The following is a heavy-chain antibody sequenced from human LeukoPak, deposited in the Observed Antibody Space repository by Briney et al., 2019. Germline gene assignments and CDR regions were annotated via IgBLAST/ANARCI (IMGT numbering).Heavy chain of an antibody. D-gene: IGHD6-13*01. CDR1: GFTFDDYA. CDR3: AKDLYPGIAAAGTGNGMDV. Sequence: GGSLRLSCAASGFTFDDYAMNWVRQAPGKGLEWVSLISGDGGSTYYADSVKGRFTISRDNSKNSLYLQMNSLRTEDTALYYCAKDLYPGIAAAGTGNGMDVWGQGTTVTVSS. V-gene: IGHV3-43*02. J-gene: IGHJ6*02. CDR2: ISGDGGST.